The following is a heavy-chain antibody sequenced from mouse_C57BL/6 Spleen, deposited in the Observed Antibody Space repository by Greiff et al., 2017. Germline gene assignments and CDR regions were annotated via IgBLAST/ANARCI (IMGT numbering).Heavy chain of an antibody. CDR1: GYTFTDYY. CDR3: ASHYCSPYAMDY. D-gene: IGHD2-1*01. V-gene: IGHV1-75*01. J-gene: IGHJ4*01. CDR2: IFPGSGST. Sequence: QVQLKESGPELVKPGASVKISCKASGYTFTDYYINWVKQRPGQGLEWIGWIFPGSGSTYYNEKFKGKATLTVDKSSSTAYMLLSSLTSEDSAVXAFASHYCSPYAMDYWGQGTSVTVSA.